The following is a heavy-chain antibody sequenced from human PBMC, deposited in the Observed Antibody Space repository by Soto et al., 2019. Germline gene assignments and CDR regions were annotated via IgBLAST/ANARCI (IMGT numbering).Heavy chain of an antibody. Sequence: ASVKVSCKASGYTFTSYYMHWVRQAPGQGLEWMGRISPNDGSTSYAQKLQGRVTMTTDTSTSTAYMELRSLRSDDTAVYYCARDLRYFDWLSLYNWFDPWGQGTLVTVSS. J-gene: IGHJ5*02. CDR2: ISPNDGST. D-gene: IGHD3-9*01. V-gene: IGHV1-46*01. CDR1: GYTFTSYY. CDR3: ARDLRYFDWLSLYNWFDP.